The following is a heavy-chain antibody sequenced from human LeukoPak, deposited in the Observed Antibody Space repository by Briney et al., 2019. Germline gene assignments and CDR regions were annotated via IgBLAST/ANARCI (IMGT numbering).Heavy chain of an antibody. CDR2: IIPIFGTA. D-gene: IGHD3-10*01. Sequence: SVKVSCKASGGTFSSYAISWVRQAPGQGLEWMGRIIPIFGTANYAQKFQGRVTITTDESTSTAYMELSSPRSEDTAVDYCARERQNYYGSGSYYSPGMNWFDPWGQGTLVTVSS. CDR3: ARERQNYYGSGSYYSPGMNWFDP. J-gene: IGHJ5*02. V-gene: IGHV1-69*05. CDR1: GGTFSSYA.